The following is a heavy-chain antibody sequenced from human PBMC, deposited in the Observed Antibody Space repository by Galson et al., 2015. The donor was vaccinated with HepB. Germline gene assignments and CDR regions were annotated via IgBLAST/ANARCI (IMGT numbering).Heavy chain of an antibody. J-gene: IGHJ4*02. CDR2: ITTSGGGT. V-gene: IGHV3-23*01. CDR3: AKESCSSRCQFDS. Sequence: SLRLSCAASKFTFSNYAMSWVRQAPGKGLEWVSAITTSGGGTYYAGSVRGRFTISRDNSKNTLYLQMNSLTAEDTAVYYCAKESCSSRCQFDSWGQGTLVTVSS. CDR1: KFTFSNYA. D-gene: IGHD2-15*01.